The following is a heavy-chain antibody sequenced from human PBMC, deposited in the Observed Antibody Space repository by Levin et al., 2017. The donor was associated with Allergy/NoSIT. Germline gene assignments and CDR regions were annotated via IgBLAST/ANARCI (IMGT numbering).Heavy chain of an antibody. D-gene: IGHD3-16*02. V-gene: IGHV3-30*03. Sequence: GGSLRLSCGASGFTFSSYDMHWVRQVPGKGLEWVGVISFDGSDKDYADSVKGRFTISRDNSKKTLYLQMNSLRAEDTAIYYCATFMITLGGVIVLKDPLDFDYWGQGTLVTVSS. CDR1: GFTFSSYD. CDR3: ATFMITLGGVIVLKDPLDFDY. J-gene: IGHJ4*02. CDR2: ISFDGSDK.